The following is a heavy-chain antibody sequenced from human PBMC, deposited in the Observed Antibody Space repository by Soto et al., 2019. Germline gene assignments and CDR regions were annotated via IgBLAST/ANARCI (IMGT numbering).Heavy chain of an antibody. CDR1: GFTFSSYW. CDR3: ARELVVGPAEYFQH. CDR2: INQEGSEK. D-gene: IGHD3-22*01. Sequence: EGSLRLSCAASGFTFSSYWMSWVRQVPGKGLEWVANINQEGSEKYYVDSVEGRFTISRDNAKNSLYLQMSSLGAEDTAVYYCARELVVGPAEYFQHWGQGTLVTVSS. V-gene: IGHV3-7*01. J-gene: IGHJ1*01.